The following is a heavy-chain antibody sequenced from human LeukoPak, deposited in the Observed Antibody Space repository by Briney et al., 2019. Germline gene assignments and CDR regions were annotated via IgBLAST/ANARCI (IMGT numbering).Heavy chain of an antibody. CDR3: ARVYRVVDFQH. CDR1: GGSISSYY. V-gene: IGHV4-59*12. Sequence: SETLSLTCTVSGGSISSYYWSWIRQPPGKGLEWIGYIYYSGSTYYNPSLKSRVTISVDTSKNQFSLKLSSVAAADTAVYYCARVYRVVDFQHWGQGTLVTVSS. D-gene: IGHD5/OR15-5a*01. CDR2: IYYSGST. J-gene: IGHJ1*01.